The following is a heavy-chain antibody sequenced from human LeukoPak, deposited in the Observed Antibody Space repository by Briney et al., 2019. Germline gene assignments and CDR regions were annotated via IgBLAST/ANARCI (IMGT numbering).Heavy chain of an antibody. CDR3: VRENHGSFDY. J-gene: IGHJ4*02. CDR2: ISSSSTYI. V-gene: IGHV3-21*01. D-gene: IGHD1-14*01. Sequence: LGGSLRLSCVVSGFTVNSKCMTWVRQAPGKGLEWVSCISSSSTYIYYADSVRGRFAISRDNAKNSLYLQMNSLRADDTAVYYCVRENHGSFDYWGQGSLVTVSS. CDR1: GFTVNSKC.